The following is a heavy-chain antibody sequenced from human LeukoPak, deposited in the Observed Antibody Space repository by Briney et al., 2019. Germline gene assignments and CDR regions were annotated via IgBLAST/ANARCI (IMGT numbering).Heavy chain of an antibody. D-gene: IGHD3-10*01. Sequence: GGSLRLSCEASGFTFNAHAMNWVRQAPGKGLEWVSVISGDVRDTNYANPVKGRFTISRYNSKNTVFLQMNSLRVEDTAMYYCAKDGYYSSANHFARLHFDLWGRGTLVTVSS. J-gene: IGHJ2*01. CDR3: AKDGYYSSANHFARLHFDL. V-gene: IGHV3-23*01. CDR1: GFTFNAHA. CDR2: ISGDVRDT.